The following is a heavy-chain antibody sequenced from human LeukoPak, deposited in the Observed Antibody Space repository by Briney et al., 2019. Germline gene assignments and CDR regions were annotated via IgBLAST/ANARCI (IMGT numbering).Heavy chain of an antibody. CDR3: ARSGIAAAESYFDY. CDR2: INPNSGGT. CDR1: GYTFTGYY. D-gene: IGHD6-13*01. J-gene: IGHJ4*02. V-gene: IGHV1-2*02. Sequence: GASVKVSCKASGYTFTGYYMHWVRQAPGQGLEWMGWINPNSGGTNYAQKFQGRVTMTRDTSISTAYMELSSLRSEDMAVYYCARSGIAAAESYFDYWGQGTLVTVSS.